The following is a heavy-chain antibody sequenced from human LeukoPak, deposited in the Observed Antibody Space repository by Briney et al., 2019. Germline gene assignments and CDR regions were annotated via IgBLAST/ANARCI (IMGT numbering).Heavy chain of an antibody. J-gene: IGHJ5*02. CDR3: ATDRNCGGGCSNWFDP. D-gene: IGHD2-21*02. Sequence: LGGSLTLSCVASGYTFRRNGLHWVRQAPGKGLEWVAFIPYDGYKKSYLDSVKGRFTISRDNSKNTVYLQMSSLRAEDTALYYCATDRNCGGGCSNWFDPWGQGTLVIVSS. V-gene: IGHV3-30*02. CDR1: GYTFRRNG. CDR2: IPYDGYKK.